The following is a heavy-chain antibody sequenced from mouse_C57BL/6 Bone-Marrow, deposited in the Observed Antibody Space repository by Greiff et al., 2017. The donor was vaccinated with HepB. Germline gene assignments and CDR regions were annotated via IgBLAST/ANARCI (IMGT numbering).Heavy chain of an antibody. CDR1: GFTFSSYA. V-gene: IGHV5-4*03. CDR3: ARSQLGRLDY. Sequence: EVMLVESGGGLVKPGGSLKLSCAASGFTFSSYAMSWVRQTPEKRLEWVATISDGGSYTYYPDNVKGRFTISRDNAKNNLYLQMSHLKSEDTAMYYCARSQLGRLDYWGQGTTLTVSS. CDR2: ISDGGSYT. D-gene: IGHD4-1*02. J-gene: IGHJ2*01.